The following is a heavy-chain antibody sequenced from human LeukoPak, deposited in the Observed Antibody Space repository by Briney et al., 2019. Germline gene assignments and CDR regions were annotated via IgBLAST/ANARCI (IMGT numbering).Heavy chain of an antibody. CDR3: TTGGDCSGASCYSAGY. CDR1: GFTFNNAR. Sequence: MAGGSLRLSCAASGFTFNNARVSWARQAPGKGLEWVGRIKTKSDGGTTDYAAPVKGRFTISRDDSKNTVFLQMSSLKTDDTAVYFCTTGGDCSGASCYSAGYWGQGTLVTVSS. CDR2: IKTKSDGGTT. D-gene: IGHD2-15*01. J-gene: IGHJ4*02. V-gene: IGHV3-15*01.